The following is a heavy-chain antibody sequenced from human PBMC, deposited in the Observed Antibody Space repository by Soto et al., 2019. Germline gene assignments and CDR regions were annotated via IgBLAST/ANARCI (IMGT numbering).Heavy chain of an antibody. Sequence: SGPTLVNPTQTLTLTCTFSGFSVSTIGVGVGWIRQPPGKALEWLALIYWYDDKRYSPSLKSRLTITKDTSKNQVVLTMTNMESVDTASYYCVHTPYSCTYVQFDPCGQGTLVTV. J-gene: IGHJ5*02. D-gene: IGHD6-13*01. CDR3: VHTPYSCTYVQFDP. CDR1: GFSVSTIGVG. CDR2: IYWYDDK. V-gene: IGHV2-5*01.